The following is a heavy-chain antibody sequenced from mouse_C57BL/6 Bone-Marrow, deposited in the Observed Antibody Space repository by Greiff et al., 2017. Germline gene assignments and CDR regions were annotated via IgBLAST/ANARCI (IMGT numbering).Heavy chain of an antibody. CDR2: INPYNGGT. CDR1: GYTFTDYY. CDR3: AREDDYDGAWFAY. J-gene: IGHJ3*01. V-gene: IGHV1-19*01. D-gene: IGHD2-4*01. Sequence: VQLQQSGPVLVKPGASVKMSCKASGYTFTDYYMNWVKQSHRKSLEWIGVINPYNGGTSYNQKFKGKATLTVDKSSSTAYMELNSLTSEDSAVYYCAREDDYDGAWFAYWGQGTLVTVSA.